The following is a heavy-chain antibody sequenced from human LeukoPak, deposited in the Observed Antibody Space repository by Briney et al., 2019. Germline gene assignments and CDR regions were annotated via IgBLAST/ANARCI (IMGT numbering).Heavy chain of an antibody. CDR2: ISAYNGNA. CDR1: GYTFTSYG. CDR3: ARGRSSSWYYDFDY. J-gene: IGHJ4*02. Sequence: GASVKVSCKASGYTFTSYGISWVRQAPGQGLEWMGWISAYNGNANYAQKLQGRVTMTTDTSTSTAYMELRSLRSDDTAVYYCARGRSSSWYYDFDYWGQGTLVTVSS. D-gene: IGHD6-13*01. V-gene: IGHV1-18*01.